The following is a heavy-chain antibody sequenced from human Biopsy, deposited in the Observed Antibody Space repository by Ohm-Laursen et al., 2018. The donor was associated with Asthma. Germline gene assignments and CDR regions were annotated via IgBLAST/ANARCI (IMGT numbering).Heavy chain of an antibody. CDR2: IIPIFGTA. D-gene: IGHD3-22*01. V-gene: IGHV1-69*13. Sequence: SVKVSCKASGYTFTSYYMHWVRQAPGRGLEWMGGIIPIFGTANYAQKFQGRVTITADESTSTAYMELSSLRSEDTAVYYYARADRYYYDSSGYTEWFDPWGQGTLVTVSS. CDR3: ARADRYYYDSSGYTEWFDP. CDR1: GYTFTSYY. J-gene: IGHJ5*02.